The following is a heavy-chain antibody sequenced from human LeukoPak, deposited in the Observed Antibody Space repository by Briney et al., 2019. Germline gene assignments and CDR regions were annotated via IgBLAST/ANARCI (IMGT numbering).Heavy chain of an antibody. J-gene: IGHJ4*02. V-gene: IGHV4-38-2*02. CDR1: GFSISGGYY. CDR3: AKSGGYGLIDY. Sequence: PSETLSLTCSVSGFSISGGYYWGWIRQPPGKGLEWLGSIYHSGNTDYNPSLKSRVTISVDTAKNKFFLRLGSVTAADTAMYYCAKSGGYGLIDYWGQGTRVTVSS. CDR2: IYHSGNT. D-gene: IGHD1-26*01.